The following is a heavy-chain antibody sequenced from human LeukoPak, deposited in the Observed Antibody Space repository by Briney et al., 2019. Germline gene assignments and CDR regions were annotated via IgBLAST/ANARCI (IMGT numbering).Heavy chain of an antibody. J-gene: IGHJ3*02. CDR2: IYYSGST. CDR1: GGSISSGGYY. V-gene: IGHV4-31*03. D-gene: IGHD2-2*01. CDR3: ASLYCSSTSCYYAFDI. Sequence: PSETLSLTCTVSGGSISSGGYYWSWIRQHPGKGLEWIGYIYYSGSTYYNPSLKSRVTISVDTSKNQLSLKLSSVTAADTAVYYCASLYCSSTSCYYAFDIWGQGTMVTVSS.